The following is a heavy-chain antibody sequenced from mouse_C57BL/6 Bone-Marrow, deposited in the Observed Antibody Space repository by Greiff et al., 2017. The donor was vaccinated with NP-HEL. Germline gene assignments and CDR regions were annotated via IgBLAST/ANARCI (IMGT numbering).Heavy chain of an antibody. V-gene: IGHV14-4*01. CDR2: IDPENGDT. Sequence: VQLQHSGAELVRPGASVKLSCTASGFNIKDDYMHWVKQRPEQGLEWIGWIDPENGDTEYASKFQGKATITADTSSNTAYLQLSSLTSEDTAVYYCTSYSRFAYWGQGTLVTVSA. J-gene: IGHJ3*01. CDR1: GFNIKDDY. D-gene: IGHD2-5*01. CDR3: TSYSRFAY.